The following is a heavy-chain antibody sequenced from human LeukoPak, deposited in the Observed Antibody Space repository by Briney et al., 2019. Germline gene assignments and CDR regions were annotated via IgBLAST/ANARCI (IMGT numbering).Heavy chain of an antibody. D-gene: IGHD3-22*01. J-gene: IGHJ3*02. CDR1: GFTFSSYS. V-gene: IGHV3-48*01. CDR2: ISSSSSTI. CDR3: AREGTMIQNRGAFDI. Sequence: GGSLRLSCAASGFTFSSYSMNWVRQAPGKGLEWVSYISSSSSTIYYADSVKGRFTISRDNAKNSLYLQMNSLRAEDTAVYYCAREGTMIQNRGAFDIWGQGTMVTVSS.